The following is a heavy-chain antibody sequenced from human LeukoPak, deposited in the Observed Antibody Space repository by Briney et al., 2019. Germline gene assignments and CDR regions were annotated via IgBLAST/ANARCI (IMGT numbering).Heavy chain of an antibody. CDR3: ARLHYDSSGYYYFDY. J-gene: IGHJ4*02. Sequence: SETLSLTCTVSGGSICSSDYYWSWIRQPPGKGLEWIGYIYYSGSTYYNPSLKSRVTISVDTSKNQFSLKLGSVTAADTAVYYCARLHYDSSGYYYFDYWGQGTLVTVSS. D-gene: IGHD3-22*01. CDR1: GGSICSSDYY. V-gene: IGHV4-30-4*01. CDR2: IYYSGST.